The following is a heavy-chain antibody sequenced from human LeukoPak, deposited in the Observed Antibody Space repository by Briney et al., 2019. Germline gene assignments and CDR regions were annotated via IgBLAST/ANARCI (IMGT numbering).Heavy chain of an antibody. CDR1: GYTFTGYY. V-gene: IGHV1-2*02. CDR3: ARVAYSGSYHFDY. Sequence: ASVKVSCKASGYTFTGYYMHWVRQAPGQGLEWMGWINPNSGGTDYAQKFQGRVTMTRDTSISTAYMELSRLRSDDTAVYYCARVAYSGSYHFDYWGQGTLVTVSS. J-gene: IGHJ4*02. D-gene: IGHD1-26*01. CDR2: INPNSGGT.